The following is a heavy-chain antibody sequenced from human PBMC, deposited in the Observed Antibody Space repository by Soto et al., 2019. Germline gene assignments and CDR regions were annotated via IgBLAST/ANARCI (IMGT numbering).Heavy chain of an antibody. CDR3: ARVGRDGYKPWWAVGAFDI. CDR1: GGTFSSYA. V-gene: IGHV1-69*06. CDR2: IIPIFGTA. J-gene: IGHJ3*02. D-gene: IGHD2-8*02. Sequence: SVKVSCKASGGTFSSYAISWVRQAPGQGLEWMGGIIPIFGTANYAQKFRGRATITADKSTSTAYMELSSLRSEDTAVYYCARVGRDGYKPWWAVGAFDIWGQGTMVTVSS.